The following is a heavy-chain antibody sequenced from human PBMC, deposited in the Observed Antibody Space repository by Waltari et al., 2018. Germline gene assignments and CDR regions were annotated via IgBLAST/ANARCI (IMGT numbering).Heavy chain of an antibody. V-gene: IGHV1-69*13. J-gene: IGHJ4*02. CDR1: GGTFSSYA. Sequence: QVPLVQSGAEVKKPGSSVKVSCKASGGTFSSYAIRWVRPAPGQGLEWMGGIIPIFGTANYAQKFQGRVTITADESTSTAYMELSSLRSEDTAVYYCARDPRGGYSGYDYPYYFDYWGQGTLVTVSS. CDR2: IIPIFGTA. D-gene: IGHD5-12*01. CDR3: ARDPRGGYSGYDYPYYFDY.